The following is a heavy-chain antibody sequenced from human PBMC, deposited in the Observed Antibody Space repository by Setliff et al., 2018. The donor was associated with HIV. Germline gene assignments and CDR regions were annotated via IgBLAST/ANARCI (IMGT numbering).Heavy chain of an antibody. V-gene: IGHV4-59*08. Sequence: PSETLSLTCTVSGGSISSYYWSWIRQPPGEGLEWIGYIFYSGSTNYNPSLKSRVTISLDTSKNQFSLRLNSVTAADTAVYYCASDISPDDGYNRLHYFDYWGQGTLVTVSS. CDR3: ASDISPDDGYNRLHYFDY. CDR2: IFYSGST. CDR1: GGSISSYY. D-gene: IGHD5-12*01. J-gene: IGHJ4*02.